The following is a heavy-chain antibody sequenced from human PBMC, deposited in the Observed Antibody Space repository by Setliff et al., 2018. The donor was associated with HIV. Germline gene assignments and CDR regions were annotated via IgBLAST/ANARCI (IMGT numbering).Heavy chain of an antibody. J-gene: IGHJ1*01. CDR1: GGSINSDNYY. CDR2: IYYSGTT. V-gene: IGHV4-39*01. CDR3: ASRGIVVVTMSMPDEFFVH. D-gene: IGHD2-21*02. Sequence: PSETLSLTCSVSGGSINSDNYYWGWIRQAPGKGLEWIGSIYYSGTTYYNPSLRGRVTISVDRSRNQFSLTLNSVTAADTATYYCASRGIVVVTMSMPDEFFVHWGHGTLVPVSS.